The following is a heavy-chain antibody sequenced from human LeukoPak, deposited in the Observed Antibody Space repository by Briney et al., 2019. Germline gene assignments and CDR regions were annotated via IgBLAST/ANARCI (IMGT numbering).Heavy chain of an antibody. CDR1: GFTVSSNY. Sequence: GGSLRLSCAASGFTVSSNYMSWVRQAPGRGLEWVSLIYSSNSTYYADSVKGRSTISRDNSKNTLYLQMNSLRAEGTAVYYCAKVGKGGSCYGAFDIWGQGTMVTVSS. D-gene: IGHD2-15*01. J-gene: IGHJ3*02. CDR2: IYSSNST. V-gene: IGHV3-53*01. CDR3: AKVGKGGSCYGAFDI.